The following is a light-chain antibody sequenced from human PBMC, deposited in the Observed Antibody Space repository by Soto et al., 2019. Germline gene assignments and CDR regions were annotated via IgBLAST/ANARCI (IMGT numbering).Light chain of an antibody. J-gene: IGKJ1*01. CDR1: QTISSW. V-gene: IGKV1-5*03. Sequence: DIQMTQSPSTLSGSVGDRVTITCRASQTISSWLAWYQQKPGKAPKLLIYKASNLKSGVPSRFSGSGSGTEFTLTISSLQPDDFATYYCQQYNSYSGAFGQGTKVDI. CDR2: KAS. CDR3: QQYNSYSGA.